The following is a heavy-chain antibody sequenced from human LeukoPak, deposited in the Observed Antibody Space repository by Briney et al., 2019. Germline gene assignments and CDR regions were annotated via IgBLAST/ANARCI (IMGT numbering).Heavy chain of an antibody. CDR2: INPNSGGT. J-gene: IGHJ3*02. D-gene: IGHD3-3*01. CDR3: ARWGTLRFLEWLLTSDAFDI. Sequence: AASVKVPCNASGYTFTGYYMHWVRQAPGQGLEWMGWINPNSGGTNYAQKFQGRVTMTRDTSISTAYMELSRLRSDDTAVYYCARWGTLRFLEWLLTSDAFDIWGQGTMVTVSS. V-gene: IGHV1-2*02. CDR1: GYTFTGYY.